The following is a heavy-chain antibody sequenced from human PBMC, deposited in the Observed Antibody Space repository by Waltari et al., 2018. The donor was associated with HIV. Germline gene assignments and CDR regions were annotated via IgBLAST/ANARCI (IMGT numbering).Heavy chain of an antibody. CDR3: ARAVAGYGNWFDP. D-gene: IGHD6-19*01. CDR1: GGSFSGYY. CDR2: INHSGST. J-gene: IGHJ5*02. Sequence: QVQLQQWGAGLLKPSETLSLTCAVYGGSFSGYYWTWIRQPPGKGLEWIGEINHSGSTNYNPSLKSRVTISVDTSKNQFSLKLSSVTAADTAVYYCARAVAGYGNWFDPWGQGTLVTVSS. V-gene: IGHV4-34*01.